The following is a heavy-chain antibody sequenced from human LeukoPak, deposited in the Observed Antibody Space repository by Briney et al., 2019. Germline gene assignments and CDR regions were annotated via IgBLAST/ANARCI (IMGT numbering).Heavy chain of an antibody. D-gene: IGHD7-27*01. CDR2: ITGSSTWT. J-gene: IGHJ2*01. CDR3: ARELASLGTGYFDL. CDR1: GFTFRTYG. V-gene: IGHV3-23*01. Sequence: GGSLRLSCEASGFTFRTYGMAWVRQAPGKGLEWVSGITGSSTWTYYADSVKGRFTISRDNSKNTLHLQMSSLRAEDTAIYYCARELASLGTGYFDLWGRGTLVTVSS.